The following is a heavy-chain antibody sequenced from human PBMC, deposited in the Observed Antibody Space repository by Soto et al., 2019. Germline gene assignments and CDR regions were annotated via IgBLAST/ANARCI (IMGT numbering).Heavy chain of an antibody. CDR3: ARDHYFGELPYYYYGMDV. Sequence: GASVKVSCKASGGTFSSYAISWVRQAPGQGLEWMGGIIPIFGTANYAQKFQGRVTITADESTSTAYMELSSLRSEDTAVYYCARDHYFGELPYYYYGMDVWGQGTTVTVSS. CDR2: IIPIFGTA. CDR1: GGTFSSYA. J-gene: IGHJ6*02. D-gene: IGHD3-10*01. V-gene: IGHV1-69*13.